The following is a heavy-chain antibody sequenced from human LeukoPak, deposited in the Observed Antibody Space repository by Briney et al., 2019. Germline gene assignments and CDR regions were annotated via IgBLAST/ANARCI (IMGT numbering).Heavy chain of an antibody. Sequence: SETLSLTCTVSGYSISSGYYWGWIRQPPGKGLEWIGSIYHSGSTYYNPSLKSRVTISVDTSKSQFSLKLSSVTAADTAVYYCARAMGDLDYWGQGTLVTVSS. J-gene: IGHJ4*02. V-gene: IGHV4-38-2*02. CDR3: ARAMGDLDY. CDR2: IYHSGST. CDR1: GYSISSGYY. D-gene: IGHD2-21*01.